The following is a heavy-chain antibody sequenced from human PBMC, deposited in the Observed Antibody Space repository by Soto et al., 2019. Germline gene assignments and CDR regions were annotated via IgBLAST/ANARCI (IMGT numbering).Heavy chain of an antibody. V-gene: IGHV3-7*01. CDR1: GFTFSNYW. J-gene: IGHJ6*02. D-gene: IGHD6-13*01. CDR2: IKQDGSEK. CDR3: ARDLYGSRKLYLEVLYYSYGMDV. Sequence: GGSLRLSCAASGFTFSNYWMSWVRQAPGKGLEWVANIKQDGSEKYYLDSVKGRFTISRDNAKNSLYLQMNSLRAEDTAVYYCARDLYGSRKLYLEVLYYSYGMDVWSQGTMVTVSS.